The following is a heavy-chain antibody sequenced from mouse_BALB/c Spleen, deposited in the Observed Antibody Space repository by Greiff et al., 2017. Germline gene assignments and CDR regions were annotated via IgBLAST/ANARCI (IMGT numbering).Heavy chain of an antibody. CDR3: ARQRDGTPSDY. CDR2: ISSGGSYT. D-gene: IGHD1-1*01. Sequence: EVQRVESGGGLVKPGGSLKLSCAASGFTFSSYAMSWVRQTPEKRLEWVATISSGGSYTYYPDSVKGRFTISRDNAKNTLYLQMSSLRSEDTAMYYCARQRDGTPSDYWGQGTTLTVSS. J-gene: IGHJ2*01. CDR1: GFTFSSYA. V-gene: IGHV5-9-3*01.